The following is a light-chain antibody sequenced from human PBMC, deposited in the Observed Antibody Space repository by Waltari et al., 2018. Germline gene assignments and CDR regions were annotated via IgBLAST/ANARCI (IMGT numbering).Light chain of an antibody. CDR3: SSYSGSYNVL. CDR2: EGT. Sequence: QSALTQPASVSGSPGQSITISCAGTSSDVGSYNYVSWYRQFPGKAPQVIIFEGTKRPSGVSTRFSASKSGNTASLTISGLQSDDEADYYCSSYSGSYNVLFGGGTKLSVV. CDR1: SSDVGSYNY. J-gene: IGLJ2*01. V-gene: IGLV2-23*01.